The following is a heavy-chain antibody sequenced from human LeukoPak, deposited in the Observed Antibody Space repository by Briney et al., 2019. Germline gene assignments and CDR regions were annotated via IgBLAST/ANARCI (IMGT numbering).Heavy chain of an antibody. CDR3: AKVGSSGWSKYHDY. Sequence: GSLRLSCAASGFTVSSNYMSWVRQAPGKGLEWVSVIYSGGSTYYADSVKGRFTISRDNSKNTLYLQMNSLRAEDTAVYYCAKVGSSGWSKYHDYWGQGTLVTVSS. CDR1: GFTVSSNY. V-gene: IGHV3-53*05. D-gene: IGHD6-19*01. CDR2: IYSGGST. J-gene: IGHJ4*02.